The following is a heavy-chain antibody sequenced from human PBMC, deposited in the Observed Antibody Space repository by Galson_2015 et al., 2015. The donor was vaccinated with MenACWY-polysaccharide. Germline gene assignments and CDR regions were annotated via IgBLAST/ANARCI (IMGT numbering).Heavy chain of an antibody. J-gene: IGHJ4*02. D-gene: IGHD6-25*01. Sequence: SLRLSCAASGFTFNSYTMSWVRQAPGKGLEWVSAISGSGASTYYADSVKGRFTISRDNSKSTLYLQMNSLGAEDTAVYYCANPGLSTGRSSDVDYCGQGTLVTVSS. V-gene: IGHV3-23*01. CDR3: ANPGLSTGRSSDVDY. CDR1: GFTFNSYT. CDR2: ISGSGAST.